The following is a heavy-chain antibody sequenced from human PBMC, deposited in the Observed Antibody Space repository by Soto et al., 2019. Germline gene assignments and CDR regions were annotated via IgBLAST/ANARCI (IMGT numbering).Heavy chain of an antibody. V-gene: IGHV3-11*03. Sequence: TGGSLRLSCAASGFTLSDYYMTWIRQAPGEGLEWISYISTNSRYTKYADSVKGRFTISRDDAKNSLYLQMNSLRVEDTAVYYCARVYDILTSAWLDPWGQGTLVTVSS. CDR3: ARVYDILTSAWLDP. D-gene: IGHD3-9*01. CDR2: ISTNSRYT. CDR1: GFTLSDYY. J-gene: IGHJ5*02.